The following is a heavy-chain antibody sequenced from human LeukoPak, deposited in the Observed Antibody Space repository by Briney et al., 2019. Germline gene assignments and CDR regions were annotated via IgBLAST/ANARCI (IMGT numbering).Heavy chain of an antibody. CDR3: ARTDSSGYPYYYYGMDV. V-gene: IGHV4-34*01. Sequence: SETLSLTCAVYGGSFSGYYWSWIRQPPGKGLEWIGEINHSGSTNYNPSLKSRVTISVDTSKNQFSLKLSSVTAADTAVYYCARTDSSGYPYYYYGMDVWGQGTTVTVSS. J-gene: IGHJ6*02. CDR2: INHSGST. D-gene: IGHD3-22*01. CDR1: GGSFSGYY.